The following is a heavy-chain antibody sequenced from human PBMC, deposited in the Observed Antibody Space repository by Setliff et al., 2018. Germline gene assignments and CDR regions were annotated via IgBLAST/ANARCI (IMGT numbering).Heavy chain of an antibody. CDR1: GASISSNY. D-gene: IGHD3-16*01. Sequence: PSETLSLTCSVSGASISSNYWSWIRQSPGKGLEWIGNIYYNGNTNKNPSLKSRVTISVDTSRDQFSLRLSSVTAADTAMYYCARVRVVQGYYEFDYWGQGTLVTVSS. CDR2: IYYNGNT. CDR3: ARVRVVQGYYEFDY. J-gene: IGHJ4*02. V-gene: IGHV4-59*12.